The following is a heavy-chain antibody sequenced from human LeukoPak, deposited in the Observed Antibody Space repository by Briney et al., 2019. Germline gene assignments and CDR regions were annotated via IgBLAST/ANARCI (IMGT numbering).Heavy chain of an antibody. CDR2: INPSGGST. J-gene: IGHJ4*02. CDR1: GYTFTSYY. CDR3: ARDRVTRWLQNPYYFDY. Sequence: GASVKVSCKASGYTFTSYYMHWVRQAPGQGLEWMGIINPSGGSTSYAQKFQGRVTMTRDTSTSTVYMELSSLRSEDTAVYYCARDRVTRWLQNPYYFDYWGQGTLVTVSS. D-gene: IGHD5-24*01. V-gene: IGHV1-46*01.